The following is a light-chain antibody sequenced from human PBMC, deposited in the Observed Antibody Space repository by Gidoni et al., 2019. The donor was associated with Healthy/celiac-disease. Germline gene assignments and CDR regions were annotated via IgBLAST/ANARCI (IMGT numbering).Light chain of an antibody. CDR1: QSISSW. CDR2: KAS. Sequence: DIQMPQSPSTLSASVGDRVTITYRASQSISSWLAWYQQKPGKAPKLLIYKASSLESGVPSRFSCSGSGTEFTLTISSLQPDDFATYYCQQYNSYSWTFGQGTKVEIK. V-gene: IGKV1-5*03. CDR3: QQYNSYSWT. J-gene: IGKJ1*01.